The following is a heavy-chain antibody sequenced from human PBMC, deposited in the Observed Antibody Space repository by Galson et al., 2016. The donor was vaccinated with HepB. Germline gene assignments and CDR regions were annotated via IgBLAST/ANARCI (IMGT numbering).Heavy chain of an antibody. J-gene: IGHJ3*01. V-gene: IGHV4-39*01. CDR2: IYYTGNP. Sequence: SETLSLTCTVSGGSISSSRYYWGWIRQPPGKGLEWIGSIYYTGNPYYNPSLKSRVTISVDTSKNQFSLELTSVTAPDTAVYYCASPLIELRDAFDVWGQGTMVTVSS. CDR3: ASPLIELRDAFDV. D-gene: IGHD2-8*01. CDR1: GGSISSSRYY.